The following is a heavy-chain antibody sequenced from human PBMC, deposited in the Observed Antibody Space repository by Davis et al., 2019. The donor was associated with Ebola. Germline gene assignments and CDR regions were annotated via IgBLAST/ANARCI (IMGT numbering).Heavy chain of an antibody. CDR3: ASSVRYCSSTSCSDAFDI. J-gene: IGHJ3*02. CDR2: INHSGST. CDR1: GGSFSGYY. D-gene: IGHD2-2*01. V-gene: IGHV4-34*01. Sequence: PSETLSLTCAVYGGSFSGYYWSWIRQPPGKGLEWIGEINHSGSTNYNPSLKSRVTISVDTSKNQFSLILSTVTAADTAVYYFASSVRYCSSTSCSDAFDIWGQGTMVTVSS.